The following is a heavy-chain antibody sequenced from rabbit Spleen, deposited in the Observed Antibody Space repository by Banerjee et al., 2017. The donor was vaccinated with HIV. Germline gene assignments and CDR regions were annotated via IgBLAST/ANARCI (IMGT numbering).Heavy chain of an antibody. J-gene: IGHJ3*01. Sequence: QEQLVESGGGLVKPEGSLTLTCKASGFSFSDRDVMCWVRQAPGKGLEWIGDIYPGFGITNYANSVKGRFTISSDNAQNTVDLQMNSLTAADTATYFCARNYKGAWDFWGQGTLVTVS. D-gene: IGHD4-1*01. CDR3: ARNYKGAWDF. V-gene: IGHV1S47*01. CDR2: IYPGFGIT. CDR1: GFSFSDRDV.